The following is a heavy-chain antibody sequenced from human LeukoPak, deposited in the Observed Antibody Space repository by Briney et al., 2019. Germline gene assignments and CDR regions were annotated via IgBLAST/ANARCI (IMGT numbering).Heavy chain of an antibody. V-gene: IGHV1-2*02. CDR2: INPNSGGT. J-gene: IGHJ4*02. Sequence: GASVKVSCKASGYTFTGYYMHWVRQAPGRGLEWMGWINPNSGGTNYAPKLQGRVIMTTDTSISTAYMELSRLRSDDTAVYYCAREQAGFDYWGQGTLVTVSS. CDR3: AREQAGFDY. D-gene: IGHD6-25*01. CDR1: GYTFTGYY.